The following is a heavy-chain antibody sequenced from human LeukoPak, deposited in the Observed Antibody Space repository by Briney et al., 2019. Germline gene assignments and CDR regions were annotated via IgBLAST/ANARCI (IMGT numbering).Heavy chain of an antibody. CDR3: ARHLGDGYDFDY. Sequence: PSETLSLTCTVSGGSISSSSYYRGWIRQPPGKGLEWIGSIYYSGSTYYNPSLKSRVTISVDTSKNQFSLKLSSVTAADTAVYYCARHLGDGYDFDYWGRGTLVTVSS. CDR2: IYYSGST. V-gene: IGHV4-39*01. J-gene: IGHJ4*02. D-gene: IGHD5-12*01. CDR1: GGSISSSSYY.